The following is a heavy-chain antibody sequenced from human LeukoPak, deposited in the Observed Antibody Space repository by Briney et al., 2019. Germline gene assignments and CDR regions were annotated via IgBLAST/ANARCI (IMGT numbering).Heavy chain of an antibody. J-gene: IGHJ3*02. CDR1: GFTFSSYG. Sequence: PGGSLRLSCAASGFTFSSYGMHWVRQAPGKGLEWVAFIRYDGSNKYYADSVKGRFTISRDNSKNTLYLQMNSLKTDDTAVYYCATEGFTYGYHGIDIWGQGTIVTVSS. CDR3: ATEGFTYGYHGIDI. D-gene: IGHD5-18*01. CDR2: IRYDGSNK. V-gene: IGHV3-30*02.